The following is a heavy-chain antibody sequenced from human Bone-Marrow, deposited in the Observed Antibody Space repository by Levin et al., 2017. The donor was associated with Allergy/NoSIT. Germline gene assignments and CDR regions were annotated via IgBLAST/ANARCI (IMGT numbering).Heavy chain of an antibody. D-gene: IGHD1-26*01. CDR3: AKERSGGSLFDI. CDR2: IIPMFGTA. CDR1: GYSFSSYT. V-gene: IGHV1-69*01. Sequence: KISCQASGYSFSSYTLNWVRQAPGQGLEWMGRIIPMFGTANFAQKFQGRVTITADPSTSTAFMELTSLISEDTAVYYCAKERSGGSLFDIWGQGTMVTVSS. J-gene: IGHJ3*02.